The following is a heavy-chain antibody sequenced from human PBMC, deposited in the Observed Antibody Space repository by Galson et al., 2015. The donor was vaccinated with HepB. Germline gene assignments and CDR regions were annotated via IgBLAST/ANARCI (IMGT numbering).Heavy chain of an antibody. CDR3: ARSKGNIVVVTAHDY. J-gene: IGHJ4*02. V-gene: IGHV4-34*01. D-gene: IGHD2-21*02. Sequence: SETLSLTCAVYGGSFSGYYWSWIRQPPGKGLEWIGEINHSGSTNYNPSLKSRVTISVDTSKNQFSLKLSSVTAADTAVYYCARSKGNIVVVTAHDYWGQGTLVTASS. CDR2: INHSGST. CDR1: GGSFSGYY.